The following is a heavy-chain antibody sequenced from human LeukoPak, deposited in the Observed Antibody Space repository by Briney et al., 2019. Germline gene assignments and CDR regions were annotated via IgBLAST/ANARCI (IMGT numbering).Heavy chain of an antibody. V-gene: IGHV3-23*01. D-gene: IGHD3-10*02. Sequence: GGSLRLSCAASGFTFSTYAMSWVRQAPGKGLEWVSALSPSGGITYYEDSVKGRFTISRDNFKNTLYLQMNSLRAEDTAVYYCARGVNYFVLEYWGQGTLSPSPQ. CDR2: LSPSGGIT. CDR3: ARGVNYFVLEY. J-gene: IGHJ4*02. CDR1: GFTFSTYA.